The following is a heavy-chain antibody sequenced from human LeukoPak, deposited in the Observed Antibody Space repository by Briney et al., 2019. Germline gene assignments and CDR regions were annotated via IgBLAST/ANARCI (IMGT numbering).Heavy chain of an antibody. D-gene: IGHD6-6*01. Sequence: PSETLSLTCAVYGGSFSGYYWSWIRQPPGKGLEWIGEINHSGSTNYNPSLKSRVTISVDTSKNQFSLKLSSVTAADTAVYYCARGRPRAARPYNYGMDVWGQGTTVTVSS. J-gene: IGHJ6*02. CDR3: ARGRPRAARPYNYGMDV. CDR1: GGSFSGYY. V-gene: IGHV4-34*01. CDR2: INHSGST.